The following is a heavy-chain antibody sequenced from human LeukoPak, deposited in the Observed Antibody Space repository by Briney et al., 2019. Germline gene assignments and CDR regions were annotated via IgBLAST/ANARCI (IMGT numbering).Heavy chain of an antibody. J-gene: IGHJ6*02. CDR1: GGSISSYY. Sequence: SETLSLTCTVSGGSISSYYWSWIRQPPGKGLEWIGYIYYSGSTNYNPSLKSRVTISVDTSKNQFSLKLSSVTAADTAVYYCARVSGGSCYCMDVWGQGTTVTVSS. CDR3: ARVSGGSCYCMDV. V-gene: IGHV4-59*08. D-gene: IGHD2-15*01. CDR2: IYYSGST.